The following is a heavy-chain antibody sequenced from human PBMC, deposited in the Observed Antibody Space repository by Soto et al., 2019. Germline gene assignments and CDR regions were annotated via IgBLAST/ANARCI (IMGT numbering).Heavy chain of an antibody. J-gene: IGHJ4*02. CDR2: ISGSGDAT. Sequence: GGSLRLSCAASGFTLSAYAMSWVRQAPGKGLEWVSVISGSGDATYYADSVRGRLTISRGNSMNTLYLDMYSLRAEDTAVYFCAKAQEASGNVNSYFDTWGQGTLVTVSS. CDR3: AKAQEASGNVNSYFDT. D-gene: IGHD2-15*01. V-gene: IGHV3-23*01. CDR1: GFTLSAYA.